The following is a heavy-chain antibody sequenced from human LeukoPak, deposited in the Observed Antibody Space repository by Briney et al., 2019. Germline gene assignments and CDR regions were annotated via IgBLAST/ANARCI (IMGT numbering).Heavy chain of an antibody. CDR1: GYTFTSYD. J-gene: IGHJ3*02. CDR2: ISAYNGNT. CDR3: ARGSYDSRRYAFDI. D-gene: IGHD3-22*01. Sequence: GASVKVSCKASGYTFTSYDINWVRQATGQGLEWMGWISAYNGNTNYAQKLQGRVTMTTDTSTSTAYMELRSLRSDDTAVYYCARGSYDSRRYAFDIWGQGTMVTVSS. V-gene: IGHV1-18*01.